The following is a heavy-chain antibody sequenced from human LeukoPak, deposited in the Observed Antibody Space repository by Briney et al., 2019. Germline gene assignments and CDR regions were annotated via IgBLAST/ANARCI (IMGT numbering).Heavy chain of an antibody. V-gene: IGHV3-23*01. CDR1: GFTFSSYA. J-gene: IGHJ4*02. CDR2: ISGSGGST. Sequence: PGGSLRLSCAASGFTFSSYAMSWVRQAPGKGLEWVSTISGSGGSTYYADSVKGRFTISRDNSKNTLYLQMNSLRAEDTAVYYCAKDQRYSSSPGLDYWGQGTLVTVSS. D-gene: IGHD6-6*01. CDR3: AKDQRYSSSPGLDY.